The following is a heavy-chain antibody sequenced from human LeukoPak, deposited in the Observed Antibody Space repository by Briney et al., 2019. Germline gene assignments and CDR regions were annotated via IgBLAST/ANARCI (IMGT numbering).Heavy chain of an antibody. CDR1: GFTFSSYW. D-gene: IGHD3-9*01. CDR3: AKDENYDILTGSFDY. Sequence: GGSLRLSCAASGFTFSSYWMHWVRQAPGKGLVWVSRINTDGSSTSYADSVKGRFTISRDNAKNSLYLQMNSLRAEDTALYYCAKDENYDILTGSFDYWGQGTLVTVSS. CDR2: INTDGSST. J-gene: IGHJ4*02. V-gene: IGHV3-74*01.